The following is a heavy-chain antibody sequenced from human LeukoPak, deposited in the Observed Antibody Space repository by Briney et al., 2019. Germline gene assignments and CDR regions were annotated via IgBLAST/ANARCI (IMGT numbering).Heavy chain of an antibody. CDR3: ARESRQGYFDY. J-gene: IGHJ4*02. CDR1: GFTFSSYW. CDR2: INSDGSST. Sequence: GSLRLSCAASGFTFSSYWMHWVRQAPGKGLVWVSRINSDGSSTSYADSVKGRFTISRDNAKNTLYLQMNSLRAEDTAVYYCARESRQGYFDYWGQGTLVTVSS. V-gene: IGHV3-74*01.